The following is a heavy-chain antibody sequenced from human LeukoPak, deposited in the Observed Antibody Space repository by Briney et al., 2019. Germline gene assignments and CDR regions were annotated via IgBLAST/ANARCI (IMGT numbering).Heavy chain of an antibody. Sequence: SETLSLTCTVSGGSISSSSYYWGWIRQPPGKGLEWIGSIYYSGSTYYNPSLKSRVTISVDTSKNQFSLKLSSVTAADTAVYYCARHSKSCFYIWGQGTMVTVSS. CDR3: ARHSKSCFYI. J-gene: IGHJ3*02. V-gene: IGHV4-39*01. D-gene: IGHD2-21*02. CDR1: GGSISSSSYY. CDR2: IYYSGST.